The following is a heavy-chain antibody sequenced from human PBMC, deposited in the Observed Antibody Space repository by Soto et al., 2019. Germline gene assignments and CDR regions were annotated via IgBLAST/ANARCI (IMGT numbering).Heavy chain of an antibody. CDR2: IYYSGST. D-gene: IGHD3-10*01. CDR1: GGSISSSSYY. J-gene: IGHJ4*02. CDR3: ARHPFGESESYFDY. Sequence: QLQLQESGPGLVKPSETLSLTCTVSGGSISSSSYYWGWIRQPPGKGLEWIGSIYYSGSTYYNPSLKSRVTISVDTSKNQFSLKLSSVTAADTAVYYCARHPFGESESYFDYWGQGTLVTVSS. V-gene: IGHV4-39*01.